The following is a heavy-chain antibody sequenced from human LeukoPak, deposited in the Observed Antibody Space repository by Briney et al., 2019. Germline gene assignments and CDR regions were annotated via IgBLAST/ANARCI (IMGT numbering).Heavy chain of an antibody. V-gene: IGHV3-23*01. J-gene: IGHJ4*02. D-gene: IGHD6-13*01. CDR3: AGADRYGTTWYGRVDY. Sequence: GESLKISCGASGFTFSNYAMSWVRQAPGKGLESVSDIRSTGGTTAYADSVKGRFTISRDNSRNTLYLQMNSLRAEDTAVYYCAGADRYGTTWYGRVDYWGQGTLVTVSS. CDR1: GFTFSNYA. CDR2: IRSTGGTT.